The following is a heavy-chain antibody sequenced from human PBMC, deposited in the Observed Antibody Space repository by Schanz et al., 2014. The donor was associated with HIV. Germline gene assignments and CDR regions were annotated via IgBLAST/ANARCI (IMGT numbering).Heavy chain of an antibody. D-gene: IGHD4-17*01. CDR2: ISSSGGYI. CDR3: ARAGLHDYGDSGLDY. CDR1: GFPFSSYA. Sequence: EVQLVESGEGLVKPGGSLRLSCTGSGFPFSSYAINWVRQAPGKGLEWLSSISSSGGYIYYADSVKGRFTISRDNSKNSVFLQMDRLRAEDTAVYYCARAGLHDYGDSGLDYWGQGTLVTVSS. J-gene: IGHJ4*02. V-gene: IGHV3-21*06.